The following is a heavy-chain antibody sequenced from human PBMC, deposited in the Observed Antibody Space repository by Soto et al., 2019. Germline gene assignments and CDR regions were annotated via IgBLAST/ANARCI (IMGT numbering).Heavy chain of an antibody. D-gene: IGHD2-15*01. V-gene: IGHV3-9*01. CDR3: TRGYCSVGSCAFDI. CDR2: ITWNGVNT. J-gene: IGHJ3*02. CDR1: GFTFDDYA. Sequence: EEQLVESGGALVQLGRSLRLSCAASGFTFDDYAMHWVRQVPGKGLEWVSFITWNGVNTAYADSIRGRFTISRDNAKNSLYLQMNSLSAEDTAFYYCTRGYCSVGSCAFDIWGQGTMVAVSS.